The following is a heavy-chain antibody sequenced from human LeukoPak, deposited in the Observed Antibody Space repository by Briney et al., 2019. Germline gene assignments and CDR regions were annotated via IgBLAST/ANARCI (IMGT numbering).Heavy chain of an antibody. Sequence: GGSLRLSCAASGFTFSDYYMSWIRQAPGKGLEWVSYISSSGSTIYYADSVKGRFTISRDNAKNSLYLQMNSLRAEDTAVYYCARDALGYCSSTSCKAIDYWGQGTLVTVSS. J-gene: IGHJ4*02. CDR1: GFTFSDYY. CDR2: ISSSGSTI. CDR3: ARDALGYCSSTSCKAIDY. V-gene: IGHV3-11*04. D-gene: IGHD2-2*01.